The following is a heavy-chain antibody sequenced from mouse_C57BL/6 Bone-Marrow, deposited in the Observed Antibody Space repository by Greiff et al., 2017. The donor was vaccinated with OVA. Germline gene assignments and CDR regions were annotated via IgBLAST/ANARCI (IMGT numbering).Heavy chain of an antibody. V-gene: IGHV5-4*01. J-gene: IGHJ2*01. CDR2: ISDGGSYT. D-gene: IGHD1-1*01. Sequence: EVQGVESGGGLVKPGGSLKLSCAASGFTFSSYAMSWVRQTPEKRLERVATISDGGSYTYYPDNVKGRFTISRDNAKNNLYLQMSHLKSEDTAMYYCAREGLTVVFDYWGQGTTLTVSS. CDR1: GFTFSSYA. CDR3: AREGLTVVFDY.